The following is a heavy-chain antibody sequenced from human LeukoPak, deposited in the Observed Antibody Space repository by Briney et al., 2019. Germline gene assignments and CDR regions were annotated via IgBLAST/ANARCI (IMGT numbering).Heavy chain of an antibody. V-gene: IGHV4-59*08. CDR2: IYYSGST. Sequence: SETLSLTCTVSGGSITSYYWSWIRQPPGKGLEWIGYIYYSGSTNYNPSLKSRVTISVDTSKNQFSLKLSSVTAADTAVYYCATYTRGRDGMDVWGQGATVTVSS. J-gene: IGHJ6*02. CDR3: ATYTRGRDGMDV. D-gene: IGHD1-26*01. CDR1: GGSITSYY.